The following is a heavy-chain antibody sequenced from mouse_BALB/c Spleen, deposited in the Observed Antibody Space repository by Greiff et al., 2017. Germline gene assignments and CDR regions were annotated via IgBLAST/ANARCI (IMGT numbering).Heavy chain of an antibody. V-gene: IGHV1-7*01. D-gene: IGHD1-2*01. CDR1: GYTFTSYW. Sequence: VQLQQSGAELAKPGASVKMSCKASGYTFTSYWMHWVKQRPGQGLEWIGYINPSTGYTEYNQKFKDKATLTADKSSSTAYMQLSSLTSEDSAVYYCARRALITTATGAMDYWGQGTSVTVSS. J-gene: IGHJ4*01. CDR3: ARRALITTATGAMDY. CDR2: INPSTGYT.